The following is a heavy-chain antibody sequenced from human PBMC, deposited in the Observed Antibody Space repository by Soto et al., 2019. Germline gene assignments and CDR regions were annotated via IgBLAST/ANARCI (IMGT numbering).Heavy chain of an antibody. V-gene: IGHV3-23*01. Sequence: GGSLRLSCAASGFTFINYALSWVRQAPGKTLEWVSTISGSGGSTYYADSVKGRFTISRDNSKNTLYLQMNSLRAEDTAVYYCARDGRGRYDAFEIWGQGTMVTVAS. CDR2: ISGSGGST. CDR1: GFTFINYA. J-gene: IGHJ3*02. D-gene: IGHD3-10*01. CDR3: ARDGRGRYDAFEI.